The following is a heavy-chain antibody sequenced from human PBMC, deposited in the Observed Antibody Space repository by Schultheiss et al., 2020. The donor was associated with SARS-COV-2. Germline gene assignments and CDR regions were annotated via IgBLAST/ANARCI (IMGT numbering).Heavy chain of an antibody. D-gene: IGHD1-20*01. J-gene: IGHJ4*02. V-gene: IGHV3-7*01. Sequence: GGSLRLSCAASGFTFSSYWMSWVRQAPGKGLEWVANIKQDGSEKYYVDSVKGRFTISRDNAENSLHLQMDSLRAEDTSVYYCARDGISGTTRFEFWGQGTLVTVSS. CDR1: GFTFSSYW. CDR2: IKQDGSEK. CDR3: ARDGISGTTRFEF.